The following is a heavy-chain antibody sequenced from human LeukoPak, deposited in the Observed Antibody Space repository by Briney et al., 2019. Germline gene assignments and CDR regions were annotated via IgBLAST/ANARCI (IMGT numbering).Heavy chain of an antibody. CDR1: GGSVSSTAYY. CDR2: IYYSGST. CDR3: ASYGSGSYYPPNFLDY. D-gene: IGHD3-10*01. Sequence: PSETLSLTCTVSGGSVSSTAYYWGWIRQTPGKGLEWIGSIYYSGSTYYNPSLKSRVTISVDTSKNQFSLKLSSVTAADTAVYYCASYGSGSYYPPNFLDYWGQGTLVTVSS. J-gene: IGHJ4*02. V-gene: IGHV4-39*01.